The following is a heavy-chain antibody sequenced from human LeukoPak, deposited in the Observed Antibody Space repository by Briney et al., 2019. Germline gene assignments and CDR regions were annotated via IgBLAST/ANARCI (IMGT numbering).Heavy chain of an antibody. D-gene: IGHD3-10*01. CDR2: ISGSGGST. Sequence: PGGSLRLSCAASGFTFSSYAMSWVRQAPGKGLEWVSAISGSGGSTYYADSVKGRFTISRDNSKNTLYLQMSSLRAEDTAVYYCAKRVSSVRGVITPLDYWGQGTLVTVSS. J-gene: IGHJ4*02. CDR1: GFTFSSYA. CDR3: AKRVSSVRGVITPLDY. V-gene: IGHV3-23*01.